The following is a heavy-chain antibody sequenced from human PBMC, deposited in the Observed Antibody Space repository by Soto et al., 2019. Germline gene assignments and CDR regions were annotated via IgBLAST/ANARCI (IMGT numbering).Heavy chain of an antibody. Sequence: PSETLSLTCSVSGDSLKNHYWAWIRHSPGKGLEWIGEINHSGSTNYNPSLKSRVTISVDTSKNQFSLKLSSVTAADTAVYYCARGVTIYDFWSGYYTPLRYYYYGMDVWGQGTTVTVSS. V-gene: IGHV4-34*01. CDR1: GDSLKNHY. J-gene: IGHJ6*02. D-gene: IGHD3-3*01. CDR2: INHSGST. CDR3: ARGVTIYDFWSGYYTPLRYYYYGMDV.